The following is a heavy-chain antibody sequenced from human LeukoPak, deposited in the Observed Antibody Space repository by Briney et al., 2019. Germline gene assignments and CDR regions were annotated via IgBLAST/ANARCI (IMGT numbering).Heavy chain of an antibody. J-gene: IGHJ4*02. Sequence: PSETLSLTCAVYGGSFSGYYWSWVRQPPGKGLEWIGEINHSGSTNYNASLKSRVTISVDTSKNQFSLKLSSVTAADTAVYYCARGSSGWYEGGTYYFDYWGQGTLVTVSS. V-gene: IGHV4-34*01. D-gene: IGHD6-19*01. CDR1: GGSFSGYY. CDR3: ARGSSGWYEGGTYYFDY. CDR2: INHSGST.